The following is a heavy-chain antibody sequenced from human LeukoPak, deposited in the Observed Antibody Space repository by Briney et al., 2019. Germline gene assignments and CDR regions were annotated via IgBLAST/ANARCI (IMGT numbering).Heavy chain of an antibody. J-gene: IGHJ4*02. V-gene: IGHV1-18*01. CDR2: INTYKGDT. CDR3: AREFGHCYGDNCFYFFDT. CDR1: GYTLTNYN. D-gene: IGHD4-23*01. Sequence: ASVKVSCKASGYTLTNYNISWVRQAPGQGLEWMGWINTYKGDTLYSQKLQGRVTMTADTSTNTAYMELRSLRFDDTAVYYCAREFGHCYGDNCFYFFDTWGQGFRVTVSS.